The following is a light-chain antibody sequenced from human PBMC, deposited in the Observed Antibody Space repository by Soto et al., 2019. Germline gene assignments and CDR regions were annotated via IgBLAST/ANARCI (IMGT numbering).Light chain of an antibody. V-gene: IGKV1-33*01. CDR1: QDISNY. Sequence: DIQITQSPSSLSASLGDRVTITCQASQDISNYLNWYQQKPGKAPKRRIYDASNLETGVPSRFSGSGSGTDFTFTISSLQPEDIATYDCQQYDNLPTFGGGTKVEIK. CDR3: QQYDNLPT. CDR2: DAS. J-gene: IGKJ4*01.